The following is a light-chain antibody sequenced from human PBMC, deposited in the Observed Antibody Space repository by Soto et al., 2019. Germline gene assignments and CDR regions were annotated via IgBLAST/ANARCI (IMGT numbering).Light chain of an antibody. CDR2: STN. V-gene: IGLV8-61*01. Sequence: QTVVTQEPSFSVSPGRTVTLTCGLSSGSVSTSYYPSWYQQTPGQAPRTLIYSTNTRSSGVPDRFSGSILGNKAALTITGAQAADEADYYCALYMGSGIWVFGGGTTLTVL. J-gene: IGLJ3*02. CDR1: SGSVSTSYY. CDR3: ALYMGSGIWV.